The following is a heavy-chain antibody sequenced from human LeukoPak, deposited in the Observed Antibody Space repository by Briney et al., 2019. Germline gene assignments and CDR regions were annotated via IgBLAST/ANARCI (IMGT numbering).Heavy chain of an antibody. D-gene: IGHD3-9*01. Sequence: SETLSLTCTVSGCSISSYYWSWIRQPPGKGLEWIGYIYYSGSTNYNPSLKSRVTISVDTSKNQFSLKLSSVTAADTAVYYCARDNYDILTGYNNWFDPWGQGTLVTVSS. J-gene: IGHJ5*02. CDR1: GCSISSYY. CDR2: IYYSGST. V-gene: IGHV4-59*01. CDR3: ARDNYDILTGYNNWFDP.